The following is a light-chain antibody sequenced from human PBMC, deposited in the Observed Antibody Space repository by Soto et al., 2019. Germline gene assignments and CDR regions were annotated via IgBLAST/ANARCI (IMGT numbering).Light chain of an antibody. V-gene: IGKV3-20*01. CDR1: QSVNSNF. CDR3: QRHRHSPLLYT. J-gene: IGKJ2*01. CDR2: GSS. Sequence: EIVLTQSPGTLSLSPGERATLSCRTSQSVNSNFLAWYQQKPGQAPRLLVYGSSTRAAGVPDRFSGSGSGTDFTFTISRLKPEDFAVYYCQRHRHSPLLYTFGQGTKL.